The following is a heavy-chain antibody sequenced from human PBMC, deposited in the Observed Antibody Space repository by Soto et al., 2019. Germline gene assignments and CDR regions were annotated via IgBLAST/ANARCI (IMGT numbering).Heavy chain of an antibody. J-gene: IGHJ6*02. CDR1: GYSFTSYW. CDR2: IDPSDSYT. D-gene: IGHD1-26*01. V-gene: IGHV5-10-1*01. Sequence: PGESLKISCKGSGYSFTSYWISWVRPMPGKGLEWMGRIDPSDSYTNYSPSFQGHVTISADKSISTAYLQWSSLKASDTAMYYCLFSVGWEKNNGMDVWGQGTPVTASS. CDR3: LFSVGWEKNNGMDV.